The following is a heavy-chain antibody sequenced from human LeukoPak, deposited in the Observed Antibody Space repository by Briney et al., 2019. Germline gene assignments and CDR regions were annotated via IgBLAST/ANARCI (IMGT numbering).Heavy chain of an antibody. Sequence: GSLRLSCAASGFTFSSYSMNWVRQAPGKGLEWVSSISSSSSYIYYADSVKGRFTISRDNARNSLYLQMNSLRAEDTAVYYCARDGLAAATLHWCFDLWGRGTLVTVSS. J-gene: IGHJ2*01. CDR3: ARDGLAAATLHWCFDL. CDR2: ISSSSSYI. D-gene: IGHD2-15*01. V-gene: IGHV3-21*01. CDR1: GFTFSSYS.